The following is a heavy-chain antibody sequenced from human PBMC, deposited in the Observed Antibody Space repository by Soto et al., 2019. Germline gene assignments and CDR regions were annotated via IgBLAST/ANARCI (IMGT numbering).Heavy chain of an antibody. D-gene: IGHD2-8*02. J-gene: IGHJ4*02. V-gene: IGHV4-34*01. CDR2: INHSGST. CDR3: ARDKITGLFDY. Sequence: ASETLSLTCAVYGGSFSGYYWTWIRQPPGTGLEWIGEINHSGSTNYNPSLKSRVTISVDTSKNQISLKLTSVTAADTAVYYCARDKITGLFDYWGQGTLVTVSS. CDR1: GGSFSGYY.